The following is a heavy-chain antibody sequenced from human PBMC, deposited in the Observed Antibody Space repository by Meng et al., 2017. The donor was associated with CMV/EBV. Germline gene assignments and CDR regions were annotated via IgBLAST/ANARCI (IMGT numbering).Heavy chain of an antibody. V-gene: IGHV4-4*02. D-gene: IGHD6-6*01. Sequence: TLSLTCAVSGGSISSSNWWSWVRQPPGKGLEWIGEIYHSGSTNYNPSLKSRVTISVDKSKNQFSLKLSSVTAADTAVYYCARDPSIAARLDAFDIWGQGTMVTVSS. CDR3: ARDPSIAARLDAFDI. CDR2: IYHSGST. J-gene: IGHJ3*02. CDR1: GGSISSSNW.